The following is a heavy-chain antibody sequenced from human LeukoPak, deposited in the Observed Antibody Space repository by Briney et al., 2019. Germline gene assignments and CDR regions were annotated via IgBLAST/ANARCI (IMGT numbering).Heavy chain of an antibody. D-gene: IGHD1-26*01. CDR1: GYTFAGFY. CDR3: ARGGSEGFDF. CDR2: INPNTGDT. V-gene: IGHV1-2*02. J-gene: IGHJ4*02. Sequence: GASVKVSCKASGYTFAGFYMHWVRQAPGQGLEWVGWINPNTGDTNLSQKFQGRVSMTRDTSINTAYMDLTSLRADDTAFYYCARGGSEGFDFWGQGALVTVSS.